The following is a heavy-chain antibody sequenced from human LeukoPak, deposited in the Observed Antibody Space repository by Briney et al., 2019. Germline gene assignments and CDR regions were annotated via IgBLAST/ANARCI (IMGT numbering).Heavy chain of an antibody. V-gene: IGHV3-30*02. CDR3: AKDGGVVPAAPLAYYGMDV. Sequence: PGGSLRLSCAASGFTFSNYGMHWVRQAPGKGLEWVAVIWYDGSNKYYADSVKGRFTISRDNSKNTLYLQMNSLRAEDTAVYYCAKDGGVVPAAPLAYYGMDVWGQGTTVTVSS. CDR1: GFTFSNYG. D-gene: IGHD2-2*01. J-gene: IGHJ6*02. CDR2: IWYDGSNK.